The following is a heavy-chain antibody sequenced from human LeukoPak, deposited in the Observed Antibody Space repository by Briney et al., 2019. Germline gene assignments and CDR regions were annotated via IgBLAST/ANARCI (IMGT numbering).Heavy chain of an antibody. CDR3: ARRQSGSNPQAFDI. CDR2: IYPGDSDT. D-gene: IGHD3-10*01. J-gene: IGHJ3*02. V-gene: IGHV5-51*01. CDR1: GYSFTIYW. Sequence: GESLQISCKGSGYSFTIYWIGWVRQMPGKGLEWMGLIYPGDSDTRYSPSFQGQVTMSADKSISTAYLQWSSLKASDTAMYYCARRQSGSNPQAFDIWGQGTMVSVSS.